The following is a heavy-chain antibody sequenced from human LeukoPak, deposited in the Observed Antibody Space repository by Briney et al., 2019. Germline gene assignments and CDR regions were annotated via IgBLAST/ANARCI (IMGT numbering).Heavy chain of an antibody. CDR1: GYSFTNYW. D-gene: IGHD6-19*01. CDR3: ARRQWSDAFDI. Sequence: GESLKISCKGSGYSFTNYWIAWVRQMPGKGLEWMGIIYPGDSDTRYSPSFQGQVTISADKSISTAYLQWSSLKASDTAMYYCARRQWSDAFDIWGQGTMVTVSS. J-gene: IGHJ3*02. CDR2: IYPGDSDT. V-gene: IGHV5-51*01.